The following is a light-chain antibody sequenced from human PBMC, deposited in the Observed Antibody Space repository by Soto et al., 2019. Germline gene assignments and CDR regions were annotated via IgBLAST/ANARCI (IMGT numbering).Light chain of an antibody. J-gene: IGKJ5*01. V-gene: IGKV3-20*01. CDR2: GAS. CDR3: QQYDNSPIT. CDR1: QSISSN. Sequence: VMTQSPLSLSVSPGERTTLSCRASQSISSNLAWYQQKPGQAPRLLIYGASSRATGIPDRFSGTGSETDFTLTISRLEPEDFAVYYCQQYDNSPITFGQGTRLEIK.